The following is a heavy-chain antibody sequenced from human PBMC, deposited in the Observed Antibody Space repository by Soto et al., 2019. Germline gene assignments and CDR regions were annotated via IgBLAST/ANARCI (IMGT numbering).Heavy chain of an antibody. V-gene: IGHV4-34*01. Sequence: SETLSLTCAVYGGSFSGYYWTWIRQTPGKGLEWIGEIYHSGSTNYNPSLKSRVTISVDTSKKQFSLKLSSVTVADTAVYYCARGYGQLVRTPLDVWGQGTTVTVSS. J-gene: IGHJ6*02. D-gene: IGHD6-6*01. CDR3: ARGYGQLVRTPLDV. CDR2: IYHSGST. CDR1: GGSFSGYY.